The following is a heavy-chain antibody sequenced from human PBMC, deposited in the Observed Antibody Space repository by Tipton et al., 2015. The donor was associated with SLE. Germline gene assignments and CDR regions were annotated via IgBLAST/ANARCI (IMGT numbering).Heavy chain of an antibody. CDR2: IHYTGNT. J-gene: IGHJ3*02. Sequence: TLSLTCTVSGGSISSRSYYWGWIRQPPGRGLEWIGSIHYTGNTLYNPSLESRVTISVDTSKNQFSLKLKSVTASDTAVYYCATPKGGAFDIWGQGTMVTVSS. V-gene: IGHV4-39*01. CDR1: GGSISSRSYY. D-gene: IGHD1-26*01. CDR3: ATPKGGAFDI.